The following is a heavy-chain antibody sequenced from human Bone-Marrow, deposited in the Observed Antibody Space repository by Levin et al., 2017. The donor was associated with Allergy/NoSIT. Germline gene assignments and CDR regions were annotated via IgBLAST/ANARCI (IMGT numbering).Heavy chain of an antibody. CDR1: GFRFPRYA. D-gene: IGHD6-6*01. CDR2: ITDSGDRS. CDR3: ATIEYSSSDRSFYGLDV. Sequence: LSLTCAASGFRFPRYAMSWVRQTPGKGLEWVSTITDSGDRSFYADSVKGRFTISRDNSQDTLNLQMNSLRADDTALYYCATIEYSSSDRSFYGLDVWGQGTTVTVS. J-gene: IGHJ6*02. V-gene: IGHV3-23*01.